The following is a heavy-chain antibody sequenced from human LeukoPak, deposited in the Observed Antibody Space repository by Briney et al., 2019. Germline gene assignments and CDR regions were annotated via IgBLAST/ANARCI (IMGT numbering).Heavy chain of an antibody. CDR3: ARPYGEFFYAFDI. V-gene: IGHV4-39*01. D-gene: IGHD4-17*01. J-gene: IGHJ3*02. Sequence: SETLSLTRTVSGGSISSSSYYWGWIRQPPGKGLEWIGSIYYSGSTYYNPSLKSRVTISVDTSKNQFSLKLSSVTAADTAVYYCARPYGEFFYAFDIWGQGTMVTVSS. CDR2: IYYSGST. CDR1: GGSISSSSYY.